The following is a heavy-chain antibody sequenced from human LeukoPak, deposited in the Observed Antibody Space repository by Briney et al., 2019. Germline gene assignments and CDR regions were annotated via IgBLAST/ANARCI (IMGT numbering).Heavy chain of an antibody. V-gene: IGHV4-59*01. D-gene: IGHD2/OR15-2a*01. CDR3: AGDSMLVSAHY. J-gene: IGHJ4*02. Sequence: SETLSLTCTVSGGSISSYYWSWIRQPPGKGPEWIGYIYYSGSTNYNPSLKSRVTISVDTSKNQFSLKLSSVTAADTAVYYCAGDSMLVSAHYWGQGTLVTVSS. CDR2: IYYSGST. CDR1: GGSISSYY.